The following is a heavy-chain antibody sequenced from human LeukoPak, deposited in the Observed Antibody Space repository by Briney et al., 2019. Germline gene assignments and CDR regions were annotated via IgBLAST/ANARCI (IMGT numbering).Heavy chain of an antibody. CDR1: GYTFTGYY. CDR3: AREKDYMTPGELDY. CDR2: INPNSGGT. V-gene: IGHV1-2*02. D-gene: IGHD3-16*01. Sequence: ASVKVSCKASGYTFTGYYMHWVRQAPGQGLEWMGWINPNSGGTNYAQKFQGRVTMTRDTSISTAYMELSRLRSDDTAVYYCAREKDYMTPGELDYWGQGTLVTVSS. J-gene: IGHJ4*02.